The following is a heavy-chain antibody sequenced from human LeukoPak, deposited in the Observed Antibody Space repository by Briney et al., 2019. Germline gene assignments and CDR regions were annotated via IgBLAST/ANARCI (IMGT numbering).Heavy chain of an antibody. CDR2: IYTSGST. J-gene: IGHJ4*02. CDR1: GGSISSYY. D-gene: IGHD3-10*01. V-gene: IGHV4-4*07. CDR3: ARVSQGVVWFGELGYFDY. Sequence: PSETLSLTCTVSGGSISSYYWSWIRQPAGKGLEWIGRIYTSGSTNYSPSLKSRVTMSVDTSKNQFSLKLSSVTAADTAVYYCARVSQGVVWFGELGYFDYWGQGTLVTVSS.